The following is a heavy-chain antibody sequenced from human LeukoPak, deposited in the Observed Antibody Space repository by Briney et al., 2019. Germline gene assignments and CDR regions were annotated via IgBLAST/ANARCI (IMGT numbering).Heavy chain of an antibody. D-gene: IGHD6-13*01. CDR3: ASRRTTGYSTNWFDP. Sequence: PSETLSLTCAVSGGSIKSNNWWSWVRQPPGKGLEWIGEIYHSGSTNYNPSLKSRVTISVDTSKNQFSLKLSSVTAADTAVYYCASRRTTGYSTNWFDPWGQGTLVTVSS. J-gene: IGHJ5*02. V-gene: IGHV4-4*02. CDR1: GGSIKSNNW. CDR2: IYHSGST.